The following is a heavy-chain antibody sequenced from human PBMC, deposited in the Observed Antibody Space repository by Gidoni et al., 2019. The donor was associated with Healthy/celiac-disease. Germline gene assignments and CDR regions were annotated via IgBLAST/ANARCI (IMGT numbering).Heavy chain of an antibody. Sequence: QLQLQESGPGLVKPSETLSLTCTVSGGSISSSSYYWGWIRQPPGKGLEWIGSIYYSGSTYYNPSLKSRVTISVDTSKNQFSLKLSSVTAADTAVYYCARPTYYYDSSGYYLYWYFDLWGRGTLVTVSS. D-gene: IGHD3-22*01. CDR2: IYYSGST. CDR1: GGSISSSSYY. V-gene: IGHV4-39*01. J-gene: IGHJ2*01. CDR3: ARPTYYYDSSGYYLYWYFDL.